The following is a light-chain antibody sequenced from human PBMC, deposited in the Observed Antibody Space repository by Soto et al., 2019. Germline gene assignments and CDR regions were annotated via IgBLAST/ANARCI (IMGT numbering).Light chain of an antibody. J-gene: IGKJ5*01. Sequence: EIVLTQSPATLSSFPGYRFTLSCRASQSVNSNLAWYQQKPGQAPRLLIYDASTRATGIPDRFSGSGSGTDFTLTIRRLEPEDFAVYYCQQYGSSPPITFGQGTRLEIK. CDR1: QSVNSN. CDR2: DAS. CDR3: QQYGSSPPIT. V-gene: IGKV3-20*01.